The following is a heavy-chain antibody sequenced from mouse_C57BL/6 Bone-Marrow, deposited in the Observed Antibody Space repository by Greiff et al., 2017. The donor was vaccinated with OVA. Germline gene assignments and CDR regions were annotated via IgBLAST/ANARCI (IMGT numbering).Heavy chain of an antibody. CDR1: GFNIKDDY. V-gene: IGHV14-4*01. CDR2: IDPENGDT. Sequence: EVQLQEPGAELVRPGASVKLSCTASGFNIKDDYMHWVKQRPEQGLEWIGWIDPENGDTEYASKFQGKATITADTSSNTAYLQLSSLTSADTAVYSCTTSGSSLSWFAYWGQGTLVTVSA. J-gene: IGHJ3*01. CDR3: TTSGSSLSWFAY. D-gene: IGHD1-1*01.